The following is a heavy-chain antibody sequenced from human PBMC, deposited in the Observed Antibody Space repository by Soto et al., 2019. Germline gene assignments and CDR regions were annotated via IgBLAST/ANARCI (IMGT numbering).Heavy chain of an antibody. V-gene: IGHV3-30-3*01. D-gene: IGHD3-16*01. J-gene: IGHJ4*02. Sequence: QVQLVESGGGVGQPGRSLRLSCAASGFTFSSYAMHWVRRAPGKGLEWMAVMSYDGSNKYYADSVKGRFTISRDNSKNPLYLQMNSLRPEDTALYYCARDGGAYWGQGTLVIVSS. CDR2: MSYDGSNK. CDR1: GFTFSSYA. CDR3: ARDGGAY.